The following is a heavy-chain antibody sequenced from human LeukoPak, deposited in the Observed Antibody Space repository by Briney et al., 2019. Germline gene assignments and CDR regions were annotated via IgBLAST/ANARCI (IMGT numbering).Heavy chain of an antibody. J-gene: IGHJ4*02. Sequence: PSETLSLTCTVSGGSISSSGYYWSWIRQHPGKGLEWIGYIYYSGSTYYNPSLKSRLTISLDTSKNQFSLKLSSVTAADTAVFYCARVGFGGTGFNFDFWGQGTLVTVSS. CDR1: GGSISSSGYY. CDR3: ARVGFGGTGFNFDF. CDR2: IYYSGST. V-gene: IGHV4-31*03. D-gene: IGHD3-16*01.